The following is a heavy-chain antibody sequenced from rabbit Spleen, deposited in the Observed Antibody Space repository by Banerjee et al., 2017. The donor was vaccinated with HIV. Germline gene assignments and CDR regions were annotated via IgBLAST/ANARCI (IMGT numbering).Heavy chain of an antibody. V-gene: IGHV1S40*01. J-gene: IGHJ4*01. CDR1: GFTFSNTYS. Sequence: QSLEESGGDLVKPGASLTLTCTASGFTFSNTYSMSWVRQAPGKGLEWIACIDVRSPTTHYATWAKGRFTISKTSSTTVTLQMTSLTAADTDTYFCARDAAGREDFNLWGQGTLVTVS. CDR3: ARDAAGREDFNL. CDR2: IDVRSPTT. D-gene: IGHD4-1*01.